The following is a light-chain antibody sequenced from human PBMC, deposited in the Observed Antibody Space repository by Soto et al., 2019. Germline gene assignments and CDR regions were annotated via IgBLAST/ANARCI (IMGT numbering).Light chain of an antibody. Sequence: QSVLTLTPSVSGTPGQRVNISCSGSSSNIGRNYVYWYHQFPGTAPKLLIYRDNERPSGVPDRFSGSKSGTSASLAISGLRSGDEADYHCATWDDSLGGPVFGGGTKLTVL. CDR3: ATWDDSLGGPV. V-gene: IGLV1-47*01. CDR2: RDN. CDR1: SSNIGRNY. J-gene: IGLJ2*01.